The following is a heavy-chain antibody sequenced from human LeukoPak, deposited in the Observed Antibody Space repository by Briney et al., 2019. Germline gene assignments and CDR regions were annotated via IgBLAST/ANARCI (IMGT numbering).Heavy chain of an antibody. D-gene: IGHD3-3*01. V-gene: IGHV1-46*01. Sequence: ASVKVSCKASGYTFTSYYMHWVRQAPGQGLEWMGIINPSGGSTSYAQKFQGRVTMTRDMSTSTVYMELSSLRSEDTAVYYCARDSKYYDFWSGYYTSYYYYMDVWGKGTTVTVSS. J-gene: IGHJ6*03. CDR2: INPSGGST. CDR1: GYTFTSYY. CDR3: ARDSKYYDFWSGYYTSYYYYMDV.